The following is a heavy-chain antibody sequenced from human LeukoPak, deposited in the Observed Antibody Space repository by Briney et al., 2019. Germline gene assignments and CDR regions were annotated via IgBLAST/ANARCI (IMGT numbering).Heavy chain of an antibody. J-gene: IGHJ5*01. CDR1: GFTFDDYA. CDR3: VKDKYSDGFFDY. D-gene: IGHD5-12*01. V-gene: IGHV3-43D*03. CDR2: ITWDGGST. Sequence: QSGGSLTLSCAASGFTFDDYAMNWVRQRPGKGLEWVSLITWDGGSTYYADSVKGRFTISRDNNKDSLYLQMNSLRVDDTAFYYCVKDKYSDGFFDYWGHGTLVTVSS.